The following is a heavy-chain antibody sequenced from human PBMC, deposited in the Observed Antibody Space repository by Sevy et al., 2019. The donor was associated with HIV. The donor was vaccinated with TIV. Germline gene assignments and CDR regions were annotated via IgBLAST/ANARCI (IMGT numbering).Heavy chain of an antibody. CDR2: ISGSGGST. V-gene: IGHV3-23*01. D-gene: IGHD3-22*01. CDR1: GFTFSSYA. CDR3: AKGPWYYDSSGSYYFDY. Sequence: GGSLRLSCAASGFTFSSYAMSWVRQAPGKGLEWVSAISGSGGSTYYAYSVKGRFTISRDNSKNTLYLQMNSLRAEDTAVYYCAKGPWYYDSSGSYYFDYWGQGTLVTVSS. J-gene: IGHJ4*02.